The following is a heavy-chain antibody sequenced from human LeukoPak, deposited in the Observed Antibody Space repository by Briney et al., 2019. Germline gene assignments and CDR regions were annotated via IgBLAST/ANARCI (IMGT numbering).Heavy chain of an antibody. CDR1: GYTFTSYG. D-gene: IGHD3-22*01. CDR2: ISAYNGNT. J-gene: IGHJ4*02. Sequence: GASVKVSCTASGYTFTSYGSSWVRQAPGQGLEWMGWISAYNGNTKYAQKLQGRVTMTTDTSTSAAYMELRSLRSDDTAVYYCATEKCEDSSGYYLVYWGQGTLVTVSS. CDR3: ATEKCEDSSGYYLVY. V-gene: IGHV1-18*01.